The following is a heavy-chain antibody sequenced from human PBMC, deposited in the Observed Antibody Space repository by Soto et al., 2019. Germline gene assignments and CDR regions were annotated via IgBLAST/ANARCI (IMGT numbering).Heavy chain of an antibody. Sequence: SETLSLTCSVSGGSISSSDYYRGWIRQPPGKGLEWIGTIYYSGNTYYNPSLKSRVAISMDTSKNQFSLKVSSVTAADTAVYFCARYGGTIFGVVVAHDYWGQGTQVTVSS. CDR2: IYYSGNT. CDR1: GGSISSSDYY. V-gene: IGHV4-39*01. D-gene: IGHD3-3*01. J-gene: IGHJ4*02. CDR3: ARYGGTIFGVVVAHDY.